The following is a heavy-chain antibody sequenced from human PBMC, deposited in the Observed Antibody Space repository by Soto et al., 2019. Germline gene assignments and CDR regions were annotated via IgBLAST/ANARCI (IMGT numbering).Heavy chain of an antibody. CDR1: GYTFTSYG. D-gene: IGHD2-2*01. CDR2: MNPNSGNT. CDR3: ARSYCSSTSCRQLDV. J-gene: IGHJ6*04. V-gene: IGHV1-8*02. Sequence: ASVKVSCKASGYTFTSYGISWVRQATGLGLEWMGWMNPNSGNTGYAQNFQGRVTMTRDTSINTAYMELSSLRSEDTAVYFCARSYCSSTSCRQLDVWGKGTTVTVSS.